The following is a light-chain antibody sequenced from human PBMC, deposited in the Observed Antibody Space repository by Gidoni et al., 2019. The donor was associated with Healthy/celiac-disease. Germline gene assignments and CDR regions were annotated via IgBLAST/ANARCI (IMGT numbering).Light chain of an antibody. J-gene: IGKJ1*01. CDR2: GAA. CDR3: QQYGSSPGT. Sequence: IVLTQSPGTLSLSPGERATLPCRASQSVSSSYLAWYQQKPDQAPRLLIYGAASRATGIPDRFSGSGSGTDFTLTSSRLEPEDFAVYYCQQYGSSPGTFGQGTKVEIK. V-gene: IGKV3-20*01. CDR1: QSVSSSY.